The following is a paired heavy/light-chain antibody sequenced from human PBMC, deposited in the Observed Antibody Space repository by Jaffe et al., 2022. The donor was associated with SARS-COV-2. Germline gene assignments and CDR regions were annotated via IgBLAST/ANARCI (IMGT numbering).Heavy chain of an antibody. D-gene: IGHD3-16*02. CDR1: GFTFSDYY. CDR3: ASGFSLIYRSITAFDY. J-gene: IGHJ4*02. CDR2: ISSSGSTI. Sequence: QVQLVESGGGLVKPGGSLRLSCAASGFTFSDYYMSWIRQAPGKGLEWVSYISSSGSTIYYADSVKGRFTISRDNAKNSLYLQMNSLRAEDTAVYYCASGFSLIYRSITAFDYWGQGTLVTVSS. V-gene: IGHV3-11*01.
Light chain of an antibody. Sequence: SYVLTQPPSVSVAPGQTARITCGGNNIGSKSVHWYQQKPGQAPVLVVYDDSDRPSGIPERFSGSNSGNTATLTISRVEAGDEADYYCQVWDSSSDHPGVFGGGTKLTVL. CDR2: DDS. V-gene: IGLV3-21*02. CDR1: NIGSKS. CDR3: QVWDSSSDHPGV. J-gene: IGLJ2*01.